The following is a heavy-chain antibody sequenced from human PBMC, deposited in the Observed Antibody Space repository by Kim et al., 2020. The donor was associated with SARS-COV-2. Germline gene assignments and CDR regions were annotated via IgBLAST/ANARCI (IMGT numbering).Heavy chain of an antibody. CDR2: IDNSGAAT. Sequence: GGSLRLSCAASGFTFNNYAMCWVRQAPGKGLEWVSGIDNSGAATYYADSVKGRCTISRDNSKNTVSLQMNSLRAEDTAVYYCARCVAGSCYESFDTWGLGTMVTVSS. D-gene: IGHD3-10*01. CDR3: ARCVAGSCYESFDT. V-gene: IGHV3-23*01. J-gene: IGHJ1*01. CDR1: GFTFNNYA.